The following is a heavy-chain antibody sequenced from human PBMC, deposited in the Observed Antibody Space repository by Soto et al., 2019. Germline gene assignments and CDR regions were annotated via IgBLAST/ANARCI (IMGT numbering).Heavy chain of an antibody. D-gene: IGHD4-17*01. CDR1: GGSISSGDYY. V-gene: IGHV4-61*08. Sequence: SETLSLTCTVSGGSISSGDYYWSWIRQPPGKGLEWIGYIYYSGSTNYNPSLKSRVTISVDTSKNQFSLKLSSVTAADTAVYYCARSEDYGDFDYWGQGTLVTVSS. CDR2: IYYSGST. J-gene: IGHJ4*02. CDR3: ARSEDYGDFDY.